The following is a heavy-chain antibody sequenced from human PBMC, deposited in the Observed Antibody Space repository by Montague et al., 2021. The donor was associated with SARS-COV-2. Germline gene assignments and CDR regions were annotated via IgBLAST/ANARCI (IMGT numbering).Heavy chain of an antibody. V-gene: IGHV4-39*01. J-gene: IGHJ6*02. CDR3: ARSSGYNYGISYYGMDV. Sequence: SETLSLTCTVSGGSISSSDYYWGWIRQPPGKGLEWIGTIYCSGSTYYSPSLKSRVTLSVDTSKNQFSLKLTSLTAADTAVYYCARSSGYNYGISYYGMDVWGQGTTVTVSS. CDR1: GGSISSSDYY. CDR2: IYCSGST. D-gene: IGHD5-18*01.